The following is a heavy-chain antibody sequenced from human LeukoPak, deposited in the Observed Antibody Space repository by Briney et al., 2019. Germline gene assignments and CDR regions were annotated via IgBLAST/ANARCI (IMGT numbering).Heavy chain of an antibody. V-gene: IGHV4-59*01. CDR2: ISYSGST. J-gene: IGHJ4*02. CDR1: GVSISSYY. D-gene: IGHD3-9*01. CDR3: AREYYGILTGDSRFDY. Sequence: PGETLCLSRAVSGVSISSYYRSWIRQPPGKGQEWIWYISYSGSTNYKPPPKSRVTISVDTPKHQFSLKLSSVTAADTAVYECAREYYGILTGDSRFDYWGQGTLVTVSS.